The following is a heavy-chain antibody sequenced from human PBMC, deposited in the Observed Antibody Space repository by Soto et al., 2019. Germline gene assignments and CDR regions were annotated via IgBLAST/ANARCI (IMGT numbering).Heavy chain of an antibody. V-gene: IGHV3-23*01. CDR3: TKDRDIVVVPAAMLDAFDI. J-gene: IGHJ3*02. CDR1: GFTFSSYA. D-gene: IGHD2-2*01. Sequence: GGSLRLSCAASGFTFSSYAMSWVRQAPGKGLEWVSAISGSGGSTYYADSVKGRSTISRDNSKNTLYLQMNSLRAEDTAVYYCTKDRDIVVVPAAMLDAFDIWGQGTMVTVSS. CDR2: ISGSGGST.